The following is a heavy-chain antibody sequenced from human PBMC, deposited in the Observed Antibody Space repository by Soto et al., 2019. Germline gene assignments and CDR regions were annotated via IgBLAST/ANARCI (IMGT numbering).Heavy chain of an antibody. CDR2: IFDSGST. J-gene: IGHJ6*02. CDR1: GGSISGGVHS. CDR3: ARGSQEKYYYYGMDV. V-gene: IGHV4-30-4*01. Sequence: SETLSLTCTVSGGSISGGVHSWSWIRQPPGKGLEWIGHIFDSGSTYYNPSLKSRLTISVDTSKNQFSLKLSSVTAADTAVYYCARGSQEKYYYYGMDVWGQGTTVTVSS.